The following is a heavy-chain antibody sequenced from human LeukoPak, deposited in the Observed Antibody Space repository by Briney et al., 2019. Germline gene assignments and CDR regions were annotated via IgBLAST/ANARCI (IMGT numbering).Heavy chain of an antibody. CDR1: GGSISSGSYY. CDR3: ARHAGYYDIANDAFDI. Sequence: PSETLSLTCTVSGGSISSGSYYCGWIRQPPGKGLEWIGSIYHSGNTYYNPSLKSRVTISVDTSKNQFSLKLSSVTAADTAVYYCARHAGYYDIANDAFDIWGQGTMVTVSS. J-gene: IGHJ3*02. V-gene: IGHV4-39*01. CDR2: IYHSGNT. D-gene: IGHD3-9*01.